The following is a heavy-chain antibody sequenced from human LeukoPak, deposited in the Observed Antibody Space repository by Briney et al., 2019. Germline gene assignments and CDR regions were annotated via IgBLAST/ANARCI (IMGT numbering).Heavy chain of an antibody. Sequence: GGSLRLSCAASGFTFSSYGMHWVRQAPGKGLEWVAFIRYDGSNKYYADSVKGRFTISRDNSKNTLYLQMNSLRAEDTAVYYCAKDPARAYYDILTGYYWGQGTLVTVSS. CDR1: GFTFSSYG. CDR3: AKDPARAYYDILTGYY. D-gene: IGHD3-9*01. CDR2: IRYDGSNK. J-gene: IGHJ4*02. V-gene: IGHV3-30*02.